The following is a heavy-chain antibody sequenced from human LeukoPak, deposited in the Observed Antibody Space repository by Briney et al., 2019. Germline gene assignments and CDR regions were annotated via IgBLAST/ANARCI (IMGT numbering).Heavy chain of an antibody. V-gene: IGHV4-59*01. D-gene: IGHD1-26*01. CDR2: IYYSGST. J-gene: IGHJ4*02. CDR1: GGSISSDY. CDR3: ARGTMGATHFDY. Sequence: PSETLSLTCTVSGGSISSDYWNWIRQPPGKELEWIGYIYYSGSTNYNVSLKSRVTISVDTSKKQFSLRLSSVTAADTAVYYCARGTMGATHFDYWGQGTLVTVSS.